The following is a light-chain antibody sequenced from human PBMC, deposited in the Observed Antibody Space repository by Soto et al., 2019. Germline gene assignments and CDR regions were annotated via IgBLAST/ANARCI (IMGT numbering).Light chain of an antibody. Sequence: EIVMTQSPATLSVSPGEGATLSCRASQSVSSNLAWYQQKPGQAPSLLIYGASTRATGIPARFSGSGSGTEFTLTISGLQSEDFAVYYCQQYSNWPRGTFGQGTKVDIK. J-gene: IGKJ2*01. CDR2: GAS. CDR1: QSVSSN. CDR3: QQYSNWPRGT. V-gene: IGKV3-15*01.